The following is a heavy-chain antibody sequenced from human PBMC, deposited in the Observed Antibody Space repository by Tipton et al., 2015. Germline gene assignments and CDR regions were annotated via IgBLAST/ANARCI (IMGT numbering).Heavy chain of an antibody. J-gene: IGHJ4*02. CDR3: ASQDIVLMVYGFDY. Sequence: GLVKPSENLSLTCTVSGGSVTSGSYYWSWIRQPPGKGLEWIGYISYTDGAHYNPALKSRVTISVDTSKNQFSLRLSSVTAADTAVYYCASQDIVLMVYGFDYWGQGTLVTVSS. CDR2: ISYTDGA. V-gene: IGHV4-61*01. D-gene: IGHD2-8*01. CDR1: GGSVTSGSYY.